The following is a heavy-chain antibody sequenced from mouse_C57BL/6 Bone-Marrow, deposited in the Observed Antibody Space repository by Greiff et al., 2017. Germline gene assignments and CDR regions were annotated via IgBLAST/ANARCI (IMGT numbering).Heavy chain of an antibody. J-gene: IGHJ2*01. CDR2: IDPENGDT. Sequence: EVQLQQSGAELVRPGASVKLSCTASGFNIKDDYMHWVKQRPEQGLEWIGWIDPENGDTESASKFQGKATITADTSSNTAYLQLSSLTSEDTAVYYCTTQGVVLRSYYFDYWGQGTTLTVSS. CDR1: GFNIKDDY. CDR3: TTQGVVLRSYYFDY. D-gene: IGHD1-1*01. V-gene: IGHV14-4*01.